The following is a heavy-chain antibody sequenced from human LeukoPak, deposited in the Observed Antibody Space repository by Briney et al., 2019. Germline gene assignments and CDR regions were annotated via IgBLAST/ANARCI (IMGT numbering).Heavy chain of an antibody. CDR1: GGSISNTNW. Sequence: SGTLSLTCGVSGGSISNTNWWTWVRQPPGKGLEWIGYIYYSGSSYYNPSLKSRVTISVDTSKSQFSLKLSSVTAADTAVYYCARERTAGGFDYWGQGTLVTVSS. D-gene: IGHD3-10*01. V-gene: IGHV4-4*02. CDR2: IYYSGSS. J-gene: IGHJ4*02. CDR3: ARERTAGGFDY.